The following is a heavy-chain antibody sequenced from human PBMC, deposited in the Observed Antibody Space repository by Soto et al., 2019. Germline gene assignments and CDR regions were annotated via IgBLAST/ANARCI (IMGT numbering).Heavy chain of an antibody. CDR3: ARGITMVRGEPRNWFDP. CDR1: SGSISSSNW. Sequence: SETLSLTCAVSSGSISSSNWWSWVRQPPGKGLEWIGEIYHSGSTNYNPSLKSRVTISVDKSKNQFSLKLSSVTAADTAVYYCARGITMVRGEPRNWFDPWGQGTLVTVSS. D-gene: IGHD3-10*01. CDR2: IYHSGST. J-gene: IGHJ5*02. V-gene: IGHV4-4*02.